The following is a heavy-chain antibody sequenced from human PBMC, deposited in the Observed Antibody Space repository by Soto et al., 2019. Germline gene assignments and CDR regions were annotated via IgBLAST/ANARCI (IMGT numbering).Heavy chain of an antibody. D-gene: IGHD4-17*01. Sequence: GASVKVSCKASGYTFTSYAMHWVRQAPGQRLEWMGWINAGNGNTKYSQKFQGRVTITRDTSASTAYMELSSLRSEDTAVYYCARYLHLDYDFDYWGQGTLVTVSS. CDR1: GYTFTSYA. V-gene: IGHV1-3*01. J-gene: IGHJ4*02. CDR3: ARYLHLDYDFDY. CDR2: INAGNGNT.